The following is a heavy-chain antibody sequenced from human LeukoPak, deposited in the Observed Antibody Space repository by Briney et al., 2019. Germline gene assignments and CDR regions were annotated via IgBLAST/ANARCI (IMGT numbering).Heavy chain of an antibody. J-gene: IGHJ3*02. CDR2: IYYSGST. Sequence: SETLSLTCTVSGGSISSYYWSWIRQPPGKGLEWIGNIYYSGSTNYIPYLKSRVTISVDTSKNQFSLKLSSVTAADTAVYYCARDNSAAGTLSRAFDIWGQGTMVTVSS. CDR3: ARDNSAAGTLSRAFDI. V-gene: IGHV4-59*01. CDR1: GGSISSYY. D-gene: IGHD6-13*01.